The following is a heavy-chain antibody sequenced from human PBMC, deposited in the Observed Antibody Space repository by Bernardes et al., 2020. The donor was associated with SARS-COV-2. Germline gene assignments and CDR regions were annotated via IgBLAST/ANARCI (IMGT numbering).Heavy chain of an antibody. Sequence: GGSLSLSCAASGFTFSNACMSWVRQPPGKGLEWVGRSKRKNDGGTTDYAAPVKCRFTIPRDDSRNTRYLEMNSLKTEDTAVEYGTAELHGYGDGDYWGQGTLVTVSS. J-gene: IGHJ4*02. CDR2: SKRKNDGGTT. CDR3: TAELHGYGDGDY. D-gene: IGHD4-17*01. V-gene: IGHV3-15*01. CDR1: GFTFSNAC.